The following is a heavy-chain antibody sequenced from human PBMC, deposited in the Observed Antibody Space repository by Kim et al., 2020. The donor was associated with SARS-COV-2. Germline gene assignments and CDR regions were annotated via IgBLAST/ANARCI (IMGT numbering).Heavy chain of an antibody. Sequence: SETLSLTCTVSGGSVNSGIYYWSWIRQPPGKGLEWIGYIYFSGNINYNPSLKNRVTISVDTSKNQFFLKLTSVTAADTAVYYCAREAGSSGWSLDSWGQGTLITVSS. D-gene: IGHD6-19*01. CDR1: GGSVNSGIYY. J-gene: IGHJ4*02. CDR3: AREAGSSGWSLDS. V-gene: IGHV4-61*01. CDR2: IYFSGNI.